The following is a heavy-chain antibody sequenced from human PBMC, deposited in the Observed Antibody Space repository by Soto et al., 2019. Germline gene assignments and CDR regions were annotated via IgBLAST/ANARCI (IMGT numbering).Heavy chain of an antibody. D-gene: IGHD1-26*01. J-gene: IGHJ4*02. CDR1: GYIFSDYY. CDR2: INPDNGGT. V-gene: IGHV1-2*04. Sequence: QVQLVQSGTEVKKPGASVTVSCKATGYIFSDYYIYWLRQARGQGLEWMGWINPDNGGTNYAQKFQDWVTFTRDTSTSTAYMELNRLKSDDTAVYYCARAEYSGSYFFDSWGQGTLLSVSS. CDR3: ARAEYSGSYFFDS.